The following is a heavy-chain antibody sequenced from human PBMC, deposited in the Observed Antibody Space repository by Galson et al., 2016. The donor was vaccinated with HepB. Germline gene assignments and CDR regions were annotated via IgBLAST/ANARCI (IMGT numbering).Heavy chain of an antibody. V-gene: IGHV5-51*01. CDR1: GYTFVSYW. J-gene: IGHJ6*02. CDR2: IYPGDFDT. Sequence: QSGAEVKKPGESLKISCQGSGYTFVSYWIGWVRQMPGKGLEWMGIIYPGDFDTRYSPSFQGQVTISVDKSIRTAYLQWSSLKASDTAMYYCARSLTGSYDFWGAMYNYYAMDIWGQGTTVTVS. CDR3: ARSLTGSYDFWGAMYNYYAMDI. D-gene: IGHD3/OR15-3a*01.